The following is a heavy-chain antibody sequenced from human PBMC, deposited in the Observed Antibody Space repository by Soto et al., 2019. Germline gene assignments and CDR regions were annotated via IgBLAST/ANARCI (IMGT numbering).Heavy chain of an antibody. CDR3: ARGVHYDSSGYYYFY. CDR1: GGTFSTYA. J-gene: IGHJ4*02. V-gene: IGHV1-69*01. CDR2: IIPLFGTA. Sequence: QVQLVQSGAEVKKPGSSVKVSCKASGGTFSTYAIDWVRQAPGQGLEWMGGIIPLFGTAKYAQNFQGRITITADESTNTAYMELRSLRSQDTVVYYCARGVHYDSSGYYYFYWGQGTLVTVSS. D-gene: IGHD3-22*01.